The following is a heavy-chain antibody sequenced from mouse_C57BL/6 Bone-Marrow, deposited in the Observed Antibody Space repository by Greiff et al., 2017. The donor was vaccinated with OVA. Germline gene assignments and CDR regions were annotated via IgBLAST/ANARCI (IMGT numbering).Heavy chain of an antibody. CDR1: GFTFSSYG. D-gene: IGHD1-1*01. Sequence: EVQLVESGGDLVKPGGSLKLSCAASGFTFSSYGMSWVRQTPDKRLEWVATISSGGSYTYYPDSVKGRFTISRYNAKNTLYLQMSSLKSEDTAMYYCARHPPYYYGSSDLYFDVWGTGTTVTVSS. J-gene: IGHJ1*03. CDR2: ISSGGSYT. CDR3: ARHPPYYYGSSDLYFDV. V-gene: IGHV5-6*01.